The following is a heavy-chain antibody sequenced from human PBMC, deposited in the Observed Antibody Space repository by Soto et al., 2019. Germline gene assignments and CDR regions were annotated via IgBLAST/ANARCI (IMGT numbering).Heavy chain of an antibody. Sequence: SETLSLTCTVSGGSISSYYWSWIRQPPGKGLEWIGYIYYSGSTNYNPSLKSRVTISVDTSKNQFSLKLSSVTAVDTAVYYCARVGGIGAFDIWGQGTMVTVSS. J-gene: IGHJ3*02. CDR3: ARVGGIGAFDI. CDR1: GGSISSYY. CDR2: IYYSGST. V-gene: IGHV4-59*01. D-gene: IGHD2-15*01.